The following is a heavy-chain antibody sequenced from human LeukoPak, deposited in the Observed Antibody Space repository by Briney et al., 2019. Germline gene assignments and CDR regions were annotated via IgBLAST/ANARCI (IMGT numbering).Heavy chain of an antibody. V-gene: IGHV1-46*01. CDR2: INPSGGST. J-gene: IGHJ3*02. Sequence: ASVKVSCKASGYTFTSYYMHWVRQAPGQGLEWMGIINPSGGSTSYAQKFRGRVTMTRDMSTSTVYMELSSLRAEDTAVYYCARAPAPRGSSFAQGAFDIWGQGTMVTVSS. D-gene: IGHD1-26*01. CDR1: GYTFTSYY. CDR3: ARAPAPRGSSFAQGAFDI.